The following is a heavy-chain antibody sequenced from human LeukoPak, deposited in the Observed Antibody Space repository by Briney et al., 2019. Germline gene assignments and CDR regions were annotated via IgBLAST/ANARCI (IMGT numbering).Heavy chain of an antibody. CDR2: IYYSGST. Sequence: SETLSLTCTVSGGSISNSSYYWGSVRQPPGKGLEWIGSIYYSGSTYFNPSLKSRLTISVDTSKNQFSLKLSSVTAADTAVYYYERNLQLRLSACDSCGEGTLVTVSS. J-gene: IGHJ4*02. CDR1: GGSISNSSYY. V-gene: IGHV4-39*01. D-gene: IGHD5-18*01. CDR3: ERNLQLRLSACDS.